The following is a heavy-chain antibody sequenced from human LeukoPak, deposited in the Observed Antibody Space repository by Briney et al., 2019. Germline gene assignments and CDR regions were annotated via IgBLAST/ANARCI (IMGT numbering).Heavy chain of an antibody. V-gene: IGHV7-4-1*02. CDR3: ARRPELWFGDIYYYYYGTDV. Sequence: ASVKVSCKASGYTFTSYAMNWVRQAPGQGLEWMGWINTNTGNPTYAQGLTGRFVFSLDTSVSTAYLQISSLKAEDTAVYYCARRPELWFGDIYYYYYGTDVWGQGTTVTVSS. CDR2: INTNTGNP. J-gene: IGHJ6*02. D-gene: IGHD3-10*01. CDR1: GYTFTSYA.